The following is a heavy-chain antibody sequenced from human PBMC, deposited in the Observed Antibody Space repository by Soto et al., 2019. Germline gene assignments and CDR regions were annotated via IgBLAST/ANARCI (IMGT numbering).Heavy chain of an antibody. Sequence: PGGSLRLSCAASGFTFSSYAMHWVRQAPGKGLEYVSAISSNGGSTYYANSVKGRFTISRDNSKNTLYLQMGSLRAEDMAVYYCARGPGYYFDSWGQGTLVT. J-gene: IGHJ4*02. CDR3: ARGPGYYFDS. CDR1: GFTFSSYA. CDR2: ISSNGGST. V-gene: IGHV3-64*01.